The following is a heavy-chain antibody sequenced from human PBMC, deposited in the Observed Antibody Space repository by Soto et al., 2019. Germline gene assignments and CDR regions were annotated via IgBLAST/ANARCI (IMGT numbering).Heavy chain of an antibody. V-gene: IGHV4-34*01. D-gene: IGHD1-26*01. J-gene: IGHJ6*02. CDR3: ASVKGGSYYYYYYGMDV. CDR2: INHSGST. Sequence: SETLSLTCAVCGGSFSGYYWSWIRQPPGKGLEWIGEINHSGSTNYNPSLKSRVTISVDTSKNQFSLKLSSVTAADTAVYYCASVKGGSYYYYYYGMDVWGQGTTVTVSS. CDR1: GGSFSGYY.